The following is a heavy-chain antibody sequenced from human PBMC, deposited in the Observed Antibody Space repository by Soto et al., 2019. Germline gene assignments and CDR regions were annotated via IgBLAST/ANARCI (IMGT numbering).Heavy chain of an antibody. D-gene: IGHD2-2*01. V-gene: IGHV1-18*01. CDR3: ARDLTIVPATHPRLENYGMDV. Sequence: ASVKVSCKASGYSFTSYGISRLRRAPGQGLEWMGWISPYNGHTQFVQRFQGRVSMTTDTSTKTAYMELRNLRSDDTAHYYCARDLTIVPATHPRLENYGMDVWGQGTTVTVSS. CDR2: ISPYNGHT. J-gene: IGHJ6*02. CDR1: GYSFTSYG.